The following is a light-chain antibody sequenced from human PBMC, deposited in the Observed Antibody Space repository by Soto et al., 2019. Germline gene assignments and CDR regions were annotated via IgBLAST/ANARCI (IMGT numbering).Light chain of an antibody. J-gene: IGKJ2*02. V-gene: IGKV3-15*01. Sequence: IVLTQSPAALSVSPGERATLSCRASQSVSTNLAWYQQKPGQPPRLLIYGASTRATGVPARFSGSGSGTKFTLTISSMQSEDVAVYYCQQYNAWPSRTFGQGTKVEIK. CDR2: GAS. CDR1: QSVSTN. CDR3: QQYNAWPSRT.